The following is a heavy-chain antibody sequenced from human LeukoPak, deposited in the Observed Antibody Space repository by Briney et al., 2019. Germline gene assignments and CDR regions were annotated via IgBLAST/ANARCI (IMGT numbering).Heavy chain of an antibody. D-gene: IGHD2-2*01. V-gene: IGHV3-11*03. CDR3: ATPGLLGYCSSAICAPPGH. Sequence: GGSLRLSCAASGFTFSDYYMSWIRQAPGKGLEWVSYISGSSTHTNYTDSVKGRFTISRDNAKKSLYLQMNSLRAEDTAVYYCATPGLLGYCSSAICAPPGHWGQGTLVTVSS. J-gene: IGHJ4*02. CDR2: ISGSSTHT. CDR1: GFTFSDYY.